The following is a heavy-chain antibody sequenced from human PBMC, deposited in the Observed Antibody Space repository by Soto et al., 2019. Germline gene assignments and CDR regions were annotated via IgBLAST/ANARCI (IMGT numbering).Heavy chain of an antibody. V-gene: IGHV1-2*02. D-gene: IGHD1-7*01. J-gene: IGHJ4*02. CDR3: ARESVVTGTHHFDS. Sequence: ASVKVSCKASGYTFKDYYMHWVRQAPGQGLEWMGWINSNTGGTNYAQKFQGRVTMTRDTPISTAYMELSRLRPDDTAVYYCARESVVTGTHHFDSWGQGTMVTVSS. CDR2: INSNTGGT. CDR1: GYTFKDYY.